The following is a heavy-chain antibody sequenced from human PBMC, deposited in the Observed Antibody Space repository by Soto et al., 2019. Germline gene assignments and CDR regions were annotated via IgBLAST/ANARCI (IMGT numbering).Heavy chain of an antibody. CDR1: GFTFSGYS. J-gene: IGHJ4*02. CDR2: ISSSRNTI. D-gene: IGHD4-17*01. Sequence: EVQLVESGGGLVQPGGSLRLSCAASGFTFSGYSMNWVRQAPGKGLEWVSFISSSRNTIYYADSVKGRFTISRDNAKNSLFLQMNSLRGEDTAVYYCAREDVYGDHEGDYFDSWGQGTLVTVSS. CDR3: AREDVYGDHEGDYFDS. V-gene: IGHV3-48*01.